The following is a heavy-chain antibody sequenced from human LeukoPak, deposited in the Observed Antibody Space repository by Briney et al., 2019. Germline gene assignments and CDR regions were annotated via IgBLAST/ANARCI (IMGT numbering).Heavy chain of an antibody. Sequence: GASVKVSCKASGYTFTGYYIHWVRQAPGQGLEWMGWINPNSGGTKYAQKFQGRVTMTRDTSISTAYMGLSRLRSDDTAVYYCTRVNLRGSKYNWFDPWSQGTLVAVSS. CDR1: GYTFTGYY. V-gene: IGHV1-2*02. D-gene: IGHD1-26*01. J-gene: IGHJ5*02. CDR3: TRVNLRGSKYNWFDP. CDR2: INPNSGGT.